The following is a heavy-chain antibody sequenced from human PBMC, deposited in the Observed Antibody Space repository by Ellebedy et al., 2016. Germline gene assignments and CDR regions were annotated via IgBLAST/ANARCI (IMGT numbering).Heavy chain of an antibody. CDR3: ARGVGSGWFDP. CDR2: IFSDGNT. Sequence: GESLKISCAASGLSFNNAWMNWVRQAPGKGLEWVSAIFSDGNTYYADSVKGRFTISRDNSKNTLYLQMNSLRAEDTAVYYCARGVGSGWFDPWGQGTLVTVSS. CDR1: GLSFNNAW. J-gene: IGHJ5*02. D-gene: IGHD2-15*01. V-gene: IGHV3-53*01.